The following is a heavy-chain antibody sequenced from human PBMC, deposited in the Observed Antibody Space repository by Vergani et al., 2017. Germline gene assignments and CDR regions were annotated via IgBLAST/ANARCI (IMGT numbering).Heavy chain of an antibody. CDR1: GGSISSYY. V-gene: IGHV4-4*07. Sequence: QVQLQESGPGLVKPSETLSLTCTVSGGSISSYYWGWIRQPAGKGLEWIGRIDTSGSTNYNPSLKSRVTMSVDTSKNQVYLQLRAVTAADTAVYYCARDGAREDVVANDAFDIWGQGTMVTVSS. CDR3: ARDGAREDVVANDAFDI. J-gene: IGHJ3*02. D-gene: IGHD2-15*01. CDR2: IDTSGST.